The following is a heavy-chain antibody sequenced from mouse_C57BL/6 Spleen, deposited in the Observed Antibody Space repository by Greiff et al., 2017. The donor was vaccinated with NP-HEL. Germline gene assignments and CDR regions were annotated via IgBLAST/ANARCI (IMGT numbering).Heavy chain of an antibody. J-gene: IGHJ4*01. D-gene: IGHD2-3*01. CDR1: GFTFSSYG. V-gene: IGHV5-6*01. CDR2: ISSGGSYT. Sequence: EVKVVESGGDLVKPGGSLKLSCAASGFTFSSYGMSWVRQTPDKRLEWVATISSGGSYTYYPDSVKGRFTISRDNAKNTLYLQMSSLKSEDTAMYYCAIDGYYWGQGTSVTVSS. CDR3: AIDGYY.